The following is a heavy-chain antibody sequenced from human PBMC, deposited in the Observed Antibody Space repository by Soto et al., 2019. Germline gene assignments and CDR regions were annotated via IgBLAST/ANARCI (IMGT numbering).Heavy chain of an antibody. CDR2: ISGSGGST. Sequence: GGSLRLSCAASGFTFSSYAMSWVRQAPGKGLEWVSAISGSGGSTYYADSVKGRFTISRDNSKNTLYLQMNSLRAEDTAVYYCGRFNRLGLRGVYYFDYWGQGTLVTVSS. V-gene: IGHV3-23*01. J-gene: IGHJ4*02. CDR1: GFTFSSYA. CDR3: GRFNRLGLRGVYYFDY. D-gene: IGHD3-10*01.